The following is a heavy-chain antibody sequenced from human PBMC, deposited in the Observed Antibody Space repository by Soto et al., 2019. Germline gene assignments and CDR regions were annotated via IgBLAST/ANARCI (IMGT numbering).Heavy chain of an antibody. CDR3: ARELSGSSLAGNYRLDV. D-gene: IGHD1-26*01. CDR2: INWGSTSI. V-gene: IGHV3-9*01. CDR1: GFIFDNFA. Sequence: EAQLVESGGGLVQPGRSLRLSCAASGFIFDNFAMHWVRQAPGKGLEWVSGINWGSTSIDYADSVKGRFTISRDNAKNALYLQMNYLTPEDTAIYYCARELSGSSLAGNYRLDVWGQGTT. J-gene: IGHJ6*02.